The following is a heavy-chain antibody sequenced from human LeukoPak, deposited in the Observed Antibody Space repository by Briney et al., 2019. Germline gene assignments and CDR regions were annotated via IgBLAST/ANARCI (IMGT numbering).Heavy chain of an antibody. Sequence: SETLCLTWTVSGGSISSYYWSWIRQPPGKGLEWIGYIYYSGSTNYNPSLKSRVTISVDTSKNQFSLKLSSVTAADTAVYYCARDAPYYDILTGGLRQYGMDVWGQGTTVTVSS. CDR2: IYYSGST. CDR1: GGSISSYY. J-gene: IGHJ6*02. V-gene: IGHV4-59*01. CDR3: ARDAPYYDILTGGLRQYGMDV. D-gene: IGHD3-9*01.